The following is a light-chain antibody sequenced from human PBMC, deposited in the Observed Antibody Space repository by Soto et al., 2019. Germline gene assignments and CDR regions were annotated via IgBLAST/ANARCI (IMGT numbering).Light chain of an antibody. CDR2: DVS. V-gene: IGLV2-14*01. Sequence: QSALTQPASVSGSPGQSITISCTGTSSDVGGYNYVSWYQQHPGKAPKFMIYDVSNRPSGVSNRFSGSKSGTSASLAITGLQAEDEADYYCLSFDSSLSVVFGGGTKLTVL. J-gene: IGLJ2*01. CDR1: SSDVGGYNY. CDR3: LSFDSSLSVV.